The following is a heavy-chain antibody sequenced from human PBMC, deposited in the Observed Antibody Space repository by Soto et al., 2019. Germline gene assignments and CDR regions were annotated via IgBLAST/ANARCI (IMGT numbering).Heavy chain of an antibody. CDR2: ISGNGDST. D-gene: IGHD3-22*01. CDR1: GFTFSSYS. V-gene: IGHV3-23*01. Sequence: EVQLLESGGGLVQPGGSLRLSCAASGFTFSSYSMSWVRQAPGKGLEWVSGISGNGDSTYYADSVKGRFTISRDNPKSTLDLQMNSRRAEDTAVYYCARGPSTRNDKFDYWGQGTLVTVSS. J-gene: IGHJ4*02. CDR3: ARGPSTRNDKFDY.